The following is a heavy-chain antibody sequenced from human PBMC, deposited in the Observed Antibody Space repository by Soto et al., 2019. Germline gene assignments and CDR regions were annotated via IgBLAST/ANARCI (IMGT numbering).Heavy chain of an antibody. D-gene: IGHD4-17*01. CDR2: IDPSDSYT. Sequence: GESLKISCKGSGYSFTSYWISWVRQMPGKGLEWMGRIDPSDSYTNYSPSFQGHVTISADKSISTAYLQWSSLKASDTAMYYCARQGYGDYVGGYYYYYYGMDVWGQGTTVTVSS. J-gene: IGHJ6*02. CDR3: ARQGYGDYVGGYYYYYYGMDV. V-gene: IGHV5-10-1*01. CDR1: GYSFTSYW.